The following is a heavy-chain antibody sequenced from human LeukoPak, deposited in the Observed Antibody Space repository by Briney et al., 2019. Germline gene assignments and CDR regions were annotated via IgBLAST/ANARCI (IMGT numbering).Heavy chain of an antibody. CDR2: IYYSGST. CDR3: ARVTSDSLYYYYYMDV. Sequence: KASETLSLTCTVSGGSISSYYWSWIRQPPGKGLEWIGYIYYSGSTNYNPSLKSRVTISVDTSKNQFSLKLSSVTAADTAVYYCARVTSDSLYYYYYMDVWGKGTTVTVSS. J-gene: IGHJ6*03. CDR1: GGSISSYY. D-gene: IGHD2-15*01. V-gene: IGHV4-59*01.